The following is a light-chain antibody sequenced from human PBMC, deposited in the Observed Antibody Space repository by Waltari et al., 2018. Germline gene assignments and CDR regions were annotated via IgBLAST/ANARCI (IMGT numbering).Light chain of an antibody. CDR2: GAS. V-gene: IGKV3-20*01. CDR1: QSVWSSY. J-gene: IGKJ2*01. CDR3: QQYGDSPYT. Sequence: EVLLTQSPGTLSLSPGERATLSCRASQSVWSSYLAWYQQKLGQAPRLLIYGASNRASGIPDRLSGSGSGTDFTLTISRLEPEDFAVYYCQQYGDSPYTFGQGTKLEIK.